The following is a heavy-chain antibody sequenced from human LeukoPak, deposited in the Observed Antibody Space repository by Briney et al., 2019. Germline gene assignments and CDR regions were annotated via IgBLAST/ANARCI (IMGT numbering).Heavy chain of an antibody. V-gene: IGHV1-18*01. Sequence: ASVKVSCKASGYPFTSYGINWVRQAPGQGPEFMGWNSPYNGNTRYARKFHGRVTMTTDTSTSTAYMELTSLGFDDSAVYYCAREWRDCDGGCVTGHFDYWGQGTLVSVSS. CDR3: AREWRDCDGGCVTGHFDY. CDR1: GYPFTSYG. CDR2: NSPYNGNT. J-gene: IGHJ4*02. D-gene: IGHD2-21*01.